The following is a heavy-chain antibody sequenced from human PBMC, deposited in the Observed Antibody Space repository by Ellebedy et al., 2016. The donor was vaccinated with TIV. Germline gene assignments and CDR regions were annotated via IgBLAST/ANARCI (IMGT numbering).Heavy chain of an antibody. D-gene: IGHD3-16*01. V-gene: IGHV3-13*01. J-gene: IGHJ6*02. Sequence: GESLKISXAASGFTFSRYDMHWVRQSTRKGLEWVANIDNAGDTYYPGSVKGRFTISRENAKNSLYLQMNSLRVEDTAVYYCTRFEIISGGGYGMDVWGQGTTVTVSS. CDR1: GFTFSRYD. CDR2: IDNAGDT. CDR3: TRFEIISGGGYGMDV.